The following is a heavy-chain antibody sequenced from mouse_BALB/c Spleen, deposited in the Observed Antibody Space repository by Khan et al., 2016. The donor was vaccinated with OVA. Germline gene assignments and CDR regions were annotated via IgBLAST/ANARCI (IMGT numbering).Heavy chain of an antibody. CDR3: ARNYEYDEGLGY. V-gene: IGHV2-2*02. CDR1: GFSLINYG. D-gene: IGHD2-4*01. CDR2: IWGGGST. Sequence: QVQLKQSGPGLVQPSQSLSITCTVSGFSLINYGVHWVRQSPGKGLEWLGVIWGGGSTDYNTAFISRLTISKDNSKSQVFFKMNRLQTKDTAIYYCARNYEYDEGLGYWGQGTLVTVSA. J-gene: IGHJ3*01.